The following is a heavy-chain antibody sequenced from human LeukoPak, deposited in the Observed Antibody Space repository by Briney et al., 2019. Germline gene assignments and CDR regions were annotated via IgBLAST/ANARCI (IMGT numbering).Heavy chain of an antibody. CDR2: IYTSGST. V-gene: IGHV4-4*07. J-gene: IGHJ4*02. D-gene: IGHD5-12*01. CDR1: GGSISSYY. CDR3: AREDRNGNSGYAIGD. Sequence: PSETLSLTCTVSGGSISSYYWSWIRQPAGKGLEWIGRIYTSGSTNYNPSLKSRVTMSVDTSKNQFSLKLSSVTAADTAVYYCAREDRNGNSGYAIGDWGQGILVTVSS.